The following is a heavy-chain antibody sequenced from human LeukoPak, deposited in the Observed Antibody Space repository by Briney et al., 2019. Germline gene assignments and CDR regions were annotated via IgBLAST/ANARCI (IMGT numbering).Heavy chain of an antibody. CDR3: ARSSGSYDGYYGVEV. CDR2: MSWTSGSI. V-gene: IGHV3-9*01. J-gene: IGHJ6*02. CDR1: EFTFDDYV. D-gene: IGHD6-19*01. Sequence: PGGSLRLSCGVSEFTFDDYVIHWVRQGPGKGLEWVAPMSWTSGSIAYADSVKGRFNIFRDNGQSSLYLQMNSLRAEDTAFYYCARSSGSYDGYYGVEVWGQGTTVIVSS.